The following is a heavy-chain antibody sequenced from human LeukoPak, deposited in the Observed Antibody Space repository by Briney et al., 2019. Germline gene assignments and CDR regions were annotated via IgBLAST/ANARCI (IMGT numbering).Heavy chain of an antibody. CDR2: IYTSGST. D-gene: IGHD4-17*01. V-gene: IGHV4-61*02. CDR3: AREDYGAVDY. CDR1: GGSISSGSYY. J-gene: IGHJ4*02. Sequence: SETLSLTCTVSGGSISSGSYYWSWIRQPAGEGLEWIGRIYTSGSTNYNPSLKSRVTISVDTSKNQFSLKLSSVTAADTAVYYCAREDYGAVDYWGQGTLVTVSS.